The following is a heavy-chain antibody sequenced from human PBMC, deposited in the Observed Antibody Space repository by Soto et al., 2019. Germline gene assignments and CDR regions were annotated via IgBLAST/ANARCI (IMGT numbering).Heavy chain of an antibody. CDR3: AKDLYYYYDTAGSYSRLDS. D-gene: IGHD3-22*01. CDR2: ISYDGRDK. CDR1: GFTFSYYA. V-gene: IGHV3-30*18. Sequence: QVQLVESGGGFVQPGRSLRLSCAASGFTFSYYAIHWVRQAPCKGLEWVAVISYDGRDKYYAESVRGRFTISRDNAKNTVYLQMNSLKDEDTSFYSCAKDLYYYYDTAGSYSRLDSWGQGTLVTVSS. J-gene: IGHJ5*01.